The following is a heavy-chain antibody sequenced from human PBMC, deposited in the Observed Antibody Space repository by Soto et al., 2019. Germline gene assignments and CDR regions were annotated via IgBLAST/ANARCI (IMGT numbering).Heavy chain of an antibody. CDR3: VRDLYRSATMPCLDH. D-gene: IGHD1-1*01. J-gene: IGHJ4*02. CDR1: GFSFASFA. Sequence: GGSLRLSCTTSGFSFASFAMTWVRQAPGKGLEWVATISGSDGKTYYADSVKGRFSISRDTSRNTLYLQMNSLRAEDTAIYYCVRDLYRSATMPCLDHWGQGALVTVSS. V-gene: IGHV3-23*01. CDR2: ISGSDGKT.